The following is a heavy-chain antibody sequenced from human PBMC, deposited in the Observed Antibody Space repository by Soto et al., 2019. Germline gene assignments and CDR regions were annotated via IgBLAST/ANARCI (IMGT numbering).Heavy chain of an antibody. D-gene: IGHD2-15*01. V-gene: IGHV1-69*13. J-gene: IGHJ6*02. CDR3: ARHPGGRGYYYGMDV. CDR2: IIPIFGTA. Sequence: GASVKVSCKASGGTFSSYAIRWVRQAPRQGLEWMGGIIPIFGTANYAQEFQGRVTITADESTSTAYMELSSLRSEDTAVYYCARHPGGRGYYYGMDVWGQGTTVTVSS. CDR1: GGTFSSYA.